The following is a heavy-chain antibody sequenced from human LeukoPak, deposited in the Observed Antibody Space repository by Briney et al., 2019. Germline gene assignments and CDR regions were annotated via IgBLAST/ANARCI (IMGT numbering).Heavy chain of an antibody. V-gene: IGHV3-23*01. CDR3: AKDGPDSWGYFDY. J-gene: IGHJ4*02. CDR1: GFTFSNYA. D-gene: IGHD7-27*01. CDR2: ISSSGSST. Sequence: PGGSLRLSCAASGFTFSNYAMSWVRQAPGKGLEWVSAISSSGSSTYYADSVKGRFTISRDNSKNTLYLQMNSLRAEDTAVYYCAKDGPDSWGYFDYWGQGTLVTVSS.